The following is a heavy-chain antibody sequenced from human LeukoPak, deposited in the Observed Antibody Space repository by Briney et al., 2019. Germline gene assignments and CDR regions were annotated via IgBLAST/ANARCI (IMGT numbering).Heavy chain of an antibody. CDR3: ARDRWFGESLPAHFEY. V-gene: IGHV3-48*01. Sequence: GGSLRLPCAASGFTFSSYCMTWVRKAPGKGLEWVSYISGNSSTIYYADSVKGRFTISRDNAKNSLYLQMNSLRVEDTAFYYCARDRWFGESLPAHFEYWGQGTLVTVSS. D-gene: IGHD3-10*01. J-gene: IGHJ4*02. CDR2: ISGNSSTI. CDR1: GFTFSSYC.